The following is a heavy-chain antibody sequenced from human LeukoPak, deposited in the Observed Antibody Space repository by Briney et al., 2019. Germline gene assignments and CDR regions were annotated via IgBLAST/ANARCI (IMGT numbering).Heavy chain of an antibody. V-gene: IGHV3-23*01. D-gene: IGHD3-10*01. CDR3: AKRAPMVRGRTDYQYGMDV. J-gene: IGHJ6*02. CDR1: GFTFSNYA. CDR2: FSRDGTTT. Sequence: GGSLRLSCAASGFTFSNYAMNWVRQAPGKGLEWVSVFSRDGTTTYYADSVKGRFTISRDNSKNTLYLQMSSLRAEDTAVYYCAKRAPMVRGRTDYQYGMDVWGQGTTVTVSS.